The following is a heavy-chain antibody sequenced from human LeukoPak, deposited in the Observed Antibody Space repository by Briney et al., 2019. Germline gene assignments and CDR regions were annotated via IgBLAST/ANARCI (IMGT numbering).Heavy chain of an antibody. Sequence: GGSLRLSCAASGFTFSSYWMSWVRQAPGKGLEWVANIKQDGSEKYYVDSVKGRFTISRDNAKNSLYLQMNSLRAEDTAAYYCARATGIQLWNAFDIWGQGTMVTVSS. J-gene: IGHJ3*02. V-gene: IGHV3-7*01. CDR2: IKQDGSEK. CDR1: GFTFSSYW. CDR3: ARATGIQLWNAFDI. D-gene: IGHD5-18*01.